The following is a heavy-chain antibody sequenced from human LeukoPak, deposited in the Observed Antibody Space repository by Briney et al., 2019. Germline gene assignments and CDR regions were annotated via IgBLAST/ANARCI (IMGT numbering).Heavy chain of an antibody. CDR1: GFXFSSYA. J-gene: IGHJ3*02. V-gene: IGHV3-23*01. CDR3: TRDAYESTVADAFDI. Sequence: GGSLRLSCAASGFXFSSYAITWVRQAPAKGLEWVSTIINSGGTPYYSDSVKGRFTISRDISRNTLYLHMTSLRAEDTAIYYCTRDAYESTVADAFDIWGQGTMVTVSS. D-gene: IGHD6-19*01. CDR2: IINSGGTP.